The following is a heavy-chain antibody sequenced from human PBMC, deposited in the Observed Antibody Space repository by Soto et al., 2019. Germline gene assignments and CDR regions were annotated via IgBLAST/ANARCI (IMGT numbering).Heavy chain of an antibody. CDR2: ISTSSSYI. V-gene: IGHV3-21*01. CDR3: TRPLHYSDGSGYYAY. CDR1: GFTFSSYS. Sequence: EVQLVESGGGLVKPGGSLRLSCAASGFTFSSYSMNWVRQAPGKGLEWVSSISTSSSYIYYAVSVKGRFTISRDNAKNSVYLQMNSLRAEDTAVYYCTRPLHYSDGSGYYAYWGQSTLVTVSS. D-gene: IGHD3-22*01. J-gene: IGHJ4*02.